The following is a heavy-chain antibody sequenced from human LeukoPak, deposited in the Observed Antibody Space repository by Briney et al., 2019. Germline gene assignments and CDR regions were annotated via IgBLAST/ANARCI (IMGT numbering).Heavy chain of an antibody. CDR1: GYTFTGYY. CDR2: INPNSGGT. J-gene: IGHJ4*02. V-gene: IGHV1-2*02. CDR3: ARDAKYYYXSSGXYNDY. Sequence: ASVKVSCKASGYTFTGYYMHWVRQAPGQGLEWMGWINPNSGGTNYAQKFQGRVTMTRDTSISTAYMELSRLRSDDTAVYYCARDAKYYYXSSGXYNDYWGQGTLVT. D-gene: IGHD3-22*01.